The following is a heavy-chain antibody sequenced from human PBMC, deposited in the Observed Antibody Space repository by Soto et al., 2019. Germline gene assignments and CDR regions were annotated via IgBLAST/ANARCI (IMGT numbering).Heavy chain of an antibody. V-gene: IGHV1-18*01. CDR3: ARVRYYDSSGYDEAFDI. CDR2: ISAYNGNT. J-gene: IGHJ3*02. Sequence: ASVKVSCKASGYTFTSYGISWVRQAPGQGLEWMGWISAYNGNTNYAQKLRGRVTMTTDTSTSTAYMELRSLRSDDTAVYYCARVRYYDSSGYDEAFDIWGQGTMVTVSS. D-gene: IGHD3-22*01. CDR1: GYTFTSYG.